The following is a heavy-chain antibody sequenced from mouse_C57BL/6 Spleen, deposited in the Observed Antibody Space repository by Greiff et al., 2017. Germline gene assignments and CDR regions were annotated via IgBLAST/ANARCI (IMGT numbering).Heavy chain of an antibody. V-gene: IGHV7-3*01. D-gene: IGHD2-4*01. CDR2: IRNKANGYTT. Sequence: EVKLVESGGGLVQPGGSLSLSCAASGFTFTDYYMSWVRQPPGKALEWLGFIRNKANGYTTEYSASVKGRFTISRDNSQSILYLQMNALRAEDSATYYCARADYDVGYFDYWGQGTTLTVSS. CDR1: GFTFTDYY. CDR3: ARADYDVGYFDY. J-gene: IGHJ2*01.